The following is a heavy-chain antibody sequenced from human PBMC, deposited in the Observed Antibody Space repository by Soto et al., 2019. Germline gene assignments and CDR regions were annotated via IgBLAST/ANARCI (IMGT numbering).Heavy chain of an antibody. Sequence: RASVKVSCKASGYTFTSYAMHWVRQAPGQRLEWMGWINAGNGNTKYSQKFQGRVTITRDTSASTAYMVLSSLRSEDTAVYYCARDTGYCSGGSCYSHNWFDPWGQGTLVTVSS. CDR2: INAGNGNT. CDR1: GYTFTSYA. J-gene: IGHJ5*02. D-gene: IGHD2-15*01. CDR3: ARDTGYCSGGSCYSHNWFDP. V-gene: IGHV1-3*01.